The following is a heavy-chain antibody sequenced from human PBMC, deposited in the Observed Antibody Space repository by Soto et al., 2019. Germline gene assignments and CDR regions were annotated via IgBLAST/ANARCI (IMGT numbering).Heavy chain of an antibody. J-gene: IGHJ4*02. V-gene: IGHV5-51*01. D-gene: IGHD3-22*01. CDR1: GYSFTSYW. CDR3: ARQDTYYYDSSGYYYAPFAY. Sequence: GESLKISCKGSGYSFTSYWIGWVRQLPGKGLEWMGIIYPGDSDARYSPSFQGQVTISADKSISTAYLQWSSLKASDTAMYYCARQDTYYYDSSGYYYAPFAYSGQGTLVTVSS. CDR2: IYPGDSDA.